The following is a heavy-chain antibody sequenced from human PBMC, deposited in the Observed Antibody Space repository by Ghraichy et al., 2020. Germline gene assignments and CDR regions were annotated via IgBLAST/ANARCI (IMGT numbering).Heavy chain of an antibody. J-gene: IGHJ6*02. Sequence: ASVKVSCKASGYTFTSYDINWVRQATGQGLEWMGWMNPNSGNTGYAQKFQGRVTMTRNTSISTAYMELSSLRSEDTAVYYCARMAGISPYYYYGMDVWGQGTTVTVSS. V-gene: IGHV1-8*01. CDR2: MNPNSGNT. D-gene: IGHD2-21*01. CDR3: ARMAGISPYYYYGMDV. CDR1: GYTFTSYD.